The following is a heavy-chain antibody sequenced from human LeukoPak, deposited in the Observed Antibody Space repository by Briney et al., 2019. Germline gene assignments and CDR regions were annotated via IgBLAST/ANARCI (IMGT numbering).Heavy chain of an antibody. V-gene: IGHV1-18*01. CDR3: ARLYCSGGSCYLGRFEDY. CDR2: ISAYNGNT. D-gene: IGHD2-15*01. CDR1: GYTFTSYG. J-gene: IGHJ4*02. Sequence: ASVKVSCKASGYTFTSYGISWVRQAPGQGLEWMGWISAYNGNTNYAQKLQGRVTMTTDTSTSTAYMELRSLRSDDTAVYYCARLYCSGGSCYLGRFEDYWGQGTLVTVSS.